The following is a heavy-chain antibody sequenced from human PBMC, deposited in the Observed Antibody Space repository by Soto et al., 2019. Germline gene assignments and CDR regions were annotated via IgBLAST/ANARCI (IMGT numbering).Heavy chain of an antibody. CDR2: IWYDGSNK. J-gene: IGHJ4*02. Sequence: QVQLVESGGGVVQPGGSVRLSSAASGFTFSSYGMHWVRQAPGKGLGWVAVIWYDGSNKYYADSVKGRYTIARDNSKNTLYLQMNSLRAEDTAVYYCARYSGEDYGDTGYFDYWGQGTLVTVSS. V-gene: IGHV3-33*01. CDR1: GFTFSSYG. CDR3: ARYSGEDYGDTGYFDY. D-gene: IGHD4-17*01.